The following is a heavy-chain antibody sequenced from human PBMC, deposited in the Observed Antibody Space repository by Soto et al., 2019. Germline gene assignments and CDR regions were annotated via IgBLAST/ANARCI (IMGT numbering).Heavy chain of an antibody. J-gene: IGHJ2*01. Sequence: EVQLVESGGGLVQPGRSLRLSCAASGFTFDDYAMHWVRQAPGKGLEWVSGISWNSGSIGYADSVKGRFTISRDNAKNSLYLQMNILRAEDTALYYCAKVGGVEGENWYFDLWGRGTLVTVSS. CDR2: ISWNSGSI. D-gene: IGHD3-16*01. CDR3: AKVGGVEGENWYFDL. V-gene: IGHV3-9*01. CDR1: GFTFDDYA.